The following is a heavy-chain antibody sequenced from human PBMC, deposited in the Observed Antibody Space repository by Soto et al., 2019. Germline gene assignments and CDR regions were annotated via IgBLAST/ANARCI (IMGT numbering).Heavy chain of an antibody. V-gene: IGHV3-9*01. CDR2: ISWNSGSI. J-gene: IGHJ6*03. CDR3: AKDGYTSITGTTKDYYMDV. CDR1: GFTFDDYA. Sequence: GGSLRLSCAASGFTFDDYAMHWVRQAPGKGLEWVSGISWNSGSIGYADSGKGRFTISRDKAKNSLYLQMHSLRAEDTALYYCAKDGYTSITGTTKDYYMDVWGKGTTVTVTS. D-gene: IGHD1-7*01.